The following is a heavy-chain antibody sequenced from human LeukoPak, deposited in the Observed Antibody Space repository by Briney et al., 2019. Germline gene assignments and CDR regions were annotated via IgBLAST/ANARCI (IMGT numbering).Heavy chain of an antibody. CDR1: GGSISSCY. CDR2: IYYSGST. V-gene: IGHV4-59*01. D-gene: IGHD4-23*01. J-gene: IGHJ4*02. CDR3: ARNLYGGNLNYFDY. Sequence: SETLSLTCTVSGGSISSCYWSWIRQPPEKGLEWIGYIYYSGSTNYNPSLKSRVTISVDTSKNQFSLKLSSVTAADTAVYYCARNLYGGNLNYFDYWGQGTLVTVSS.